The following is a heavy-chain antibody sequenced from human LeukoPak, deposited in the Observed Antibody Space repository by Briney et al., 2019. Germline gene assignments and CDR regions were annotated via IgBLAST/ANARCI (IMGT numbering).Heavy chain of an antibody. CDR1: GFTIRSYA. CDR2: ISYDGSKK. V-gene: IGHV3-30*04. Sequence: GGSLRLSCAASGFTIRSYAMHWVRQTPGKGLEWVTIISYDGSKKYYADYVKGRFTISRDNSKNTLYLQMNSLRAEDTAVYYCARNFRDGYNNSFDYWGQGTLVTVSS. CDR3: ARNFRDGYNNSFDY. D-gene: IGHD5-24*01. J-gene: IGHJ4*02.